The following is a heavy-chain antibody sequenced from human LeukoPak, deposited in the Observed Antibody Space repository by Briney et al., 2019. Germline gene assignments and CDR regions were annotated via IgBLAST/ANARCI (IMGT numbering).Heavy chain of an antibody. CDR3: ARDAGWGYYDL. Sequence: GGSLRLSCVASGFAFSTSWVTWVRQAPGKGLEWVANIDKHGFGKYYVDSVRGRFAISRDYASNSVFLQMDSLRAEDTSVYYCARDAGWGYYDLWGQGTPVTVSS. D-gene: IGHD1-26*01. CDR1: GFAFSTSW. J-gene: IGHJ4*02. V-gene: IGHV3-7*01. CDR2: IDKHGFGK.